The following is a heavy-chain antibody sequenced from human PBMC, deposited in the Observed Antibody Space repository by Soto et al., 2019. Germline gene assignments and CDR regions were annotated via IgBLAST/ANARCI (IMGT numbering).Heavy chain of an antibody. CDR3: VVYSSSSGRHFDY. CDR1: GYIFSKYW. Sequence: GESLKISCKSSGYIFSKYWIGWVRQMPGKGLEGMGIIYPGDSDTRYSPSFQGQVTISADKSITTAYLQWRSLKASDTAIYYCVVYSSSSGRHFDYWGQGTLVTVSS. CDR2: IYPGDSDT. J-gene: IGHJ4*02. V-gene: IGHV5-51*01. D-gene: IGHD6-6*01.